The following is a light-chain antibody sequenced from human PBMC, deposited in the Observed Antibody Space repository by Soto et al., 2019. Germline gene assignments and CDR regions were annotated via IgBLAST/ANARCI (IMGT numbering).Light chain of an antibody. CDR1: QSVNSY. CDR3: QQYGDSPVT. CDR2: DAS. V-gene: IGKV3-20*01. J-gene: IGKJ1*01. Sequence: EIVMTQPPGTLSLSPGERATLSCRASQSVNSYLAWYQQKPGQPPRLLISDASDRATGIPDRFSGSGSGTDFTLTISRLVPEDFAVYYCQQYGDSPVTFGQGTKVDIK.